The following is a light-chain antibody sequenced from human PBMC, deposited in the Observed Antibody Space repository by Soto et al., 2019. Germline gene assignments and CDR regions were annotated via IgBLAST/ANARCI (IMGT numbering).Light chain of an antibody. CDR3: QHMRT. CDR1: QNINNW. J-gene: IGKJ1*01. CDR2: DAS. Sequence: DIQMTQSRSTLSASIGDRVTITCRASQNINNWIAWYQQKPGKAPKFLIYDASTLESGVPSRFSGSGFGTEFSLTISSLHPDDFGSYYCQHMRTFGQGTKVEMK. V-gene: IGKV1-5*01.